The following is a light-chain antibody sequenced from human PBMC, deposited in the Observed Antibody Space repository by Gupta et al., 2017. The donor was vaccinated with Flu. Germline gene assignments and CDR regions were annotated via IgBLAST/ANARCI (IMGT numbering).Light chain of an antibody. CDR1: SLRNSY. CDR2: DKN. V-gene: IGLV3-19*01. Sequence: SSALTQDPAVSVALGPPVRITCQGDSLRNSYASWYQQKPGQAPVLVIYDKNIRPSGSPDRFSGSSSGNTASLTITGAQAEEEADYYCNSRDSTDNNQAVFGGGTKLTVL. CDR3: NSRDSTDNNQAV. J-gene: IGLJ2*01.